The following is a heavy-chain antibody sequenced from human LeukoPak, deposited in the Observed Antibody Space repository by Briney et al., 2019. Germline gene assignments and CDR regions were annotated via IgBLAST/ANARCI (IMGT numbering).Heavy chain of an antibody. CDR3: ARDSVPNSEWLPDY. D-gene: IGHD3-3*01. V-gene: IGHV3-33*01. CDR1: GFTFSSYG. CDR2: TWYDGSNK. J-gene: IGHJ4*02. Sequence: GGSLRLSCAASGFTFSSYGMHWVRQAPGKGLEWVAVTWYDGSNKYYADSVKGRFTISRDNSKNTLYLQMNSLRAEDTAVYYCARDSVPNSEWLPDYWGQGTLVTISS.